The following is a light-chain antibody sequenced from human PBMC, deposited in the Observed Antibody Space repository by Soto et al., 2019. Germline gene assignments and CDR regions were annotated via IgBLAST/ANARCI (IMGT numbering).Light chain of an antibody. V-gene: IGKV1-5*01. CDR1: QSISSW. Sequence: DIQMTQSPSTLSASVGDRVTITCRASQSISSWLAWYQQKRGKAPKLLIYDASSLESGVPSRLSGGGSGTEFTLTISSLQPDDFATYYCQQYNSYPITLGQGTRLEIK. J-gene: IGKJ5*01. CDR2: DAS. CDR3: QQYNSYPIT.